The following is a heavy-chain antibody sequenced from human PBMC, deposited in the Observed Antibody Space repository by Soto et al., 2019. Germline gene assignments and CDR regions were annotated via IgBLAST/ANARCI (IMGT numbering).Heavy chain of an antibody. CDR2: IIPSFGTA. V-gene: IGHV1-69*13. D-gene: IGHD2-2*01. Sequence: SVKVSCKASGGTFSSYAISWVRQAPGQGLEWMGGIIPSFGTANYAQKFQGRVTITADESTSTAYMELSSLRSEDTAVDYCGRDLRGCSSTSCYALNYGMDVWGQGTTVTVSS. CDR1: GGTFSSYA. J-gene: IGHJ6*02. CDR3: GRDLRGCSSTSCYALNYGMDV.